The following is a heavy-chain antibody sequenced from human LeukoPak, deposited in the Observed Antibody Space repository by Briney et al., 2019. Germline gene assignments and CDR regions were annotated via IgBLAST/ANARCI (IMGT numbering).Heavy chain of an antibody. V-gene: IGHV4-59*04. CDR3: ARHITPGETDN. D-gene: IGHD3-10*01. J-gene: IGHJ4*02. CDR1: GGSISSYY. CDR2: IYYSGST. Sequence: SSETLSLTCTVSGGSISSYYWSWIRQPPGKGLEWIGYIYYSGSTYYNPSLKSRVTISVDTSKNQFSLKLSSVTAADTAVYYCARHITPGETDNWGQGTLVTVSS.